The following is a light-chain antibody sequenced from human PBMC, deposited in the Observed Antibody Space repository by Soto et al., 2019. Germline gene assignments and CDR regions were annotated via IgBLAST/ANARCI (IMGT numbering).Light chain of an antibody. J-gene: IGKJ1*01. CDR1: QSISSY. CDR3: QQSYSTPRT. V-gene: IGKV1-39*01. CDR2: AAS. Sequence: DIQMTQSPSSLSASVGDRVTITCRASQSISSYLNWYQQKPGKAPKLLIYAASSLLSGVPSRFSGGGSGTDFTLTISSLQPEDFATYYCQQSYSTPRTFGQGTKVDIK.